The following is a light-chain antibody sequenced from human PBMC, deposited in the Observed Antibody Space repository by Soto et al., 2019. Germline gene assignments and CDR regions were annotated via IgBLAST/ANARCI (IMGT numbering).Light chain of an antibody. V-gene: IGKV1-12*01. CDR3: RQANSFPIT. CDR2: ASS. Sequence: DIQMTQSPSSVSASVGDRVTITCRASQDILSWLAWYQQKPGEAPRLLIYASSNLQSGVPSRFSGSGSGTDFTLTISSLQPEDFATSYCRQANSFPITFGPGTRLHSK. J-gene: IGKJ3*01. CDR1: QDILSW.